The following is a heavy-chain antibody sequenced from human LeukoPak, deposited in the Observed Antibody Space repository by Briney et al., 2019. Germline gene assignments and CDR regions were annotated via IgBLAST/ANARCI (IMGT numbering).Heavy chain of an antibody. CDR3: ARAGYSGYDLYY. J-gene: IGHJ4*02. V-gene: IGHV4-59*01. CDR1: GGSISSYY. CDR2: IYYSGST. D-gene: IGHD5-12*01. Sequence: PSETLSLTCTVSGGSISSYYWSWIRQPPGKGLGWIGYIYYSGSTNYNPSLKSRVTISVDTSKNQFSLKLSSVTAADTAVYYCARAGYSGYDLYYWGQGTLVTVSS.